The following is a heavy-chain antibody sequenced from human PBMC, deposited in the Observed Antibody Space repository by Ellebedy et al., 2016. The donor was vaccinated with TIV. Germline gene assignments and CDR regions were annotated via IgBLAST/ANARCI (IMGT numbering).Heavy chain of an antibody. Sequence: GSLRLSCTVSGGSISSYYWSWIRQPPGKGLEWIGYIYYSGSTNYNPSLKSRVTISVDTSKNQFSLKLSSVTAADTAVYYCARDRNYYGAGFDPWGQGALVTVSS. CDR3: ARDRNYYGAGFDP. CDR2: IYYSGST. CDR1: GGSISSYY. D-gene: IGHD3-10*01. V-gene: IGHV4-59*01. J-gene: IGHJ5*02.